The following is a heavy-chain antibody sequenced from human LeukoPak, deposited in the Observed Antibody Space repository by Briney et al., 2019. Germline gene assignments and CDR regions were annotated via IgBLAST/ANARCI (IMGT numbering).Heavy chain of an antibody. J-gene: IGHJ3*02. D-gene: IGHD1/OR15-1a*01. CDR2: INHSGDT. CDR1: GGSFSDYY. V-gene: IGHV4-34*01. Sequence: SETLSLTCAVYGGSFSDYYWSWIRQPPGRGLEWIGEINHSGDTNYNSSLQSRVSLSVDTSRNQFSLILSSITAADTAIYYCASNKYPVQAFDIWGQGTMVTVSS. CDR3: ASNKYPVQAFDI.